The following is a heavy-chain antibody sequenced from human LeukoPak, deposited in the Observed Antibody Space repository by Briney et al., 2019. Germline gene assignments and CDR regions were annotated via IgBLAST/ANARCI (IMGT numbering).Heavy chain of an antibody. D-gene: IGHD5-12*01. CDR2: ISSSSSYI. CDR1: GFPFSSFY. V-gene: IGHV3-21*01. CDR3: ARAMRSGYDY. J-gene: IGHJ4*02. Sequence: GGSLRLSCAASGFPFSSFYMSWVRQAPGKGLEWVSSISSSSSYIYYADSVKGRFTISRDNAKNSLYLQMNSLRAEDTAVYYCARAMRSGYDYWGQGTLVTVSS.